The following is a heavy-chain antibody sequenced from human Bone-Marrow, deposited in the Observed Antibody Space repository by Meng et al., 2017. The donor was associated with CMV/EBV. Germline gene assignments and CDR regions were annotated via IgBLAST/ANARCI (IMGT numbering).Heavy chain of an antibody. V-gene: IGHV4-61*01. Sequence: SGPTLVKPTETLTLTCTVSGGSVSSGSYYWSWIRQPPGKGLEWIGYIYYSGSTNYNPSLKSRVTISVDTSKNQFSLKLSSVTAADTAVYYCAILHRHIAARPSWFDPWGQGTLVTVSS. J-gene: IGHJ5*02. CDR2: IYYSGST. CDR3: AILHRHIAARPSWFDP. D-gene: IGHD6-6*01. CDR1: GGSVSSGSYY.